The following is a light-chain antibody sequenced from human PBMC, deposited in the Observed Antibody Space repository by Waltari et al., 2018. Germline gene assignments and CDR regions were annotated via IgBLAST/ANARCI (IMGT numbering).Light chain of an antibody. J-gene: IGLJ2*01. CDR1: SNDVGGYNS. V-gene: IGLV2-14*01. Sequence: QSALTQPASVSGSPGQSVTIFCTGTSNDVGGYNSVSWYQEHPGQAPRVIIYDVSERPSGVSARFSVSKSGNTASLTISGLQAEDEADYYCSSQSSNNVVLFGGGTKLTVL. CDR2: DVS. CDR3: SSQSSNNVVL.